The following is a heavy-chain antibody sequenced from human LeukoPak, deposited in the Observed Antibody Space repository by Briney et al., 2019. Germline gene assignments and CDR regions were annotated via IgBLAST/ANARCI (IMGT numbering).Heavy chain of an antibody. J-gene: IGHJ4*02. CDR2: ISYDGSNK. CDR1: GFTFSSYG. V-gene: IGHV3-30*18. D-gene: IGHD3-9*01. Sequence: PGRSLRLSCAASGFTFSSYGMHWVRQAPGKGLEWVAVISYDGSNKYYADSVKGRFTTSRDNSKNTLYLQMNSLRAEDTAVYYCAKDRARYFDWLLSLDYWGQGTLVTVSS. CDR3: AKDRARYFDWLLSLDY.